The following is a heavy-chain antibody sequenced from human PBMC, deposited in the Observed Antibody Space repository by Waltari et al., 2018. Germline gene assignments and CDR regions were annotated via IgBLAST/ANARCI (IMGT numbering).Heavy chain of an antibody. CDR1: GFTFSSSG. D-gene: IGHD1-26*01. Sequence: QVQLVESGGGVVQPGRSLRLSCAASGFTFSSSGMHWVRQAPGKGREWLAVIWYDGSNKYYADSVKGRFTISRDNSKNTLYLQMNSLRAEDTAVYYCAYVQGGYWGQGTLVTVSS. V-gene: IGHV3-33*01. CDR2: IWYDGSNK. CDR3: AYVQGGY. J-gene: IGHJ4*02.